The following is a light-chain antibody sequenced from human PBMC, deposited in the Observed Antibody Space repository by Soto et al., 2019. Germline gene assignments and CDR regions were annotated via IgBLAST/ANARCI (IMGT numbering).Light chain of an antibody. CDR1: QSVSSSY. CDR3: QRYGSSPVT. J-gene: IGKJ1*01. Sequence: EIVLTQSPGTLSLSPGERATLSCRASQSVSSSYLAWYQQKPGQAPRLLIYGASSRATGNPDRFSGGGSGTDFPLTISRLEPEEFAEYYCQRYGSSPVTFGQGTKVEIK. CDR2: GAS. V-gene: IGKV3-20*01.